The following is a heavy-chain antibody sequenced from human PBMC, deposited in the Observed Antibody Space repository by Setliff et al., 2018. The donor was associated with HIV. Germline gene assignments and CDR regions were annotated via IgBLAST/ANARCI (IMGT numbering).Heavy chain of an antibody. CDR2: IYYAGAT. CDR3: AGSPVVRGIEYFQQ. CDR1: RGSISAYY. Sequence: NPSETLSLICTVSRGSISAYYWSWIRQPPGGTLEWIGYIYYAGATNYNPSLKSRVTISIDTSKNQFSLKLKSLTAADTALYYCAGSPVVRGIEYFQQWGQGTLVTVSS. V-gene: IGHV4-59*08. J-gene: IGHJ1*01. D-gene: IGHD2-21*01.